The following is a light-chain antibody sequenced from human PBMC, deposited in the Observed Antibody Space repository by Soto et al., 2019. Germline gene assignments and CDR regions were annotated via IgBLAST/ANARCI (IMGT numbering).Light chain of an antibody. CDR3: QQYNGYSGT. V-gene: IGKV1-5*03. J-gene: IGKJ2*02. CDR2: KAS. CDR1: QSINSW. Sequence: DTQMTQSPSTLSVSVGDRVTITCRASQSINSWLAWYQQKPGKAPKLLIYKASNLESGVPSRFSGSASGTEFTLTMSSLQPDDLATYYCQQYNGYSGTFGQGTKLEIK.